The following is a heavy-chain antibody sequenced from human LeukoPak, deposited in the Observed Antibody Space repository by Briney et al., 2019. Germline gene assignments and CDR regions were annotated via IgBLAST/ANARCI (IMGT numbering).Heavy chain of an antibody. D-gene: IGHD3-22*01. CDR2: INHSGST. CDR3: ARLLHGPHYYYYYMDV. CDR1: GGSFSGYY. V-gene: IGHV4-34*01. Sequence: SETLSLTCAVYGGSFSGYYWSWIRQPPGKGLEWIGEINHSGSTNYNPSLKSRVTISVDTSKNQFSLKLSSVTAADTAVYYCARLLHGPHYYYYYMDVWGKGTTVTVSS. J-gene: IGHJ6*03.